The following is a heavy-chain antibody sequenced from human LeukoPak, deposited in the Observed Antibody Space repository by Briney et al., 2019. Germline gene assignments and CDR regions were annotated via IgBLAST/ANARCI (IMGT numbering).Heavy chain of an antibody. CDR2: ISAYNGNT. CDR1: GYTFTSYG. Sequence: ASVKVSCKASGYTFTSYGISWVRQAPGQGLEWMGWISAYNGNTNYAQKLQGRVTMTTDTSTSTAYMELRSLRSDGTAVYYCARDLVDTMVRGVNWFDPWGQGTLVTVSS. V-gene: IGHV1-18*04. J-gene: IGHJ5*02. CDR3: ARDLVDTMVRGVNWFDP. D-gene: IGHD3-10*01.